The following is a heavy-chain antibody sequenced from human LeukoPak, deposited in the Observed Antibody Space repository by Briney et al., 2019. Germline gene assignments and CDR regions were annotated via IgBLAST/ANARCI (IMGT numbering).Heavy chain of an antibody. CDR3: AKDRSGYYRDPHY. V-gene: IGHV3-33*06. D-gene: IGHD3-22*01. CDR2: IWYDGSNK. Sequence: PGRSLRLSCAASGFTFSSYGMHWVRQAPGKGLEWVAVIWYDGSNKYYADSVKGRFTISRDNSKNTLYLQMNSLRAEDTAVYYCAKDRSGYYRDPHYWGQGTLVTVSS. CDR1: GFTFSSYG. J-gene: IGHJ4*02.